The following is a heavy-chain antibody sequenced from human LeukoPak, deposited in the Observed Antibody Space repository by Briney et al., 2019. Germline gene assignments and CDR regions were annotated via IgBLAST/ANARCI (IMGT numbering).Heavy chain of an antibody. J-gene: IGHJ4*02. CDR3: ARARVGIVVVPAAMDY. D-gene: IGHD2-2*03. CDR2: ISSSSGYT. V-gene: IGHV3-11*05. CDR1: GFTFSDYY. Sequence: PGGSLRLSCAASGFTFSDYYMSWIRQAPGKGLEWVSYISSSSGYTNYADSVKGRFTISRDNAKNSLYLQMNSLRAEDTAVYYCARARVGIVVVPAAMDYWGQGTLVTVSS.